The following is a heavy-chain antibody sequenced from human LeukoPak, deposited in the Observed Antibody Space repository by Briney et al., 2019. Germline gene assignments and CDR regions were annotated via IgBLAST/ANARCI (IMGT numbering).Heavy chain of an antibody. D-gene: IGHD2-15*01. CDR2: INPIGGST. J-gene: IGHJ4*02. CDR3: ARDLEYCSGGSCYRYFDY. V-gene: IGHV1-46*01. CDR1: GYTFTSYY. Sequence: ASVKVSCKASGYTFTSYYMHWVRQAPGQGLEWMGIINPIGGSTSYAQKFQGRVTMTRDTSTSTVYMELSSLRSEDTAVYYCARDLEYCSGGSCYRYFDYWGQGTLVTVSS.